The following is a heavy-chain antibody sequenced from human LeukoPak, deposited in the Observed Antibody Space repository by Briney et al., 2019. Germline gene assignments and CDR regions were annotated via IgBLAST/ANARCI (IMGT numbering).Heavy chain of an antibody. CDR1: GGSISSGGYY. CDR3: ARAGDYYDSSGYPYYFDY. CDR2: TYYSGST. J-gene: IGHJ4*02. Sequence: SQTLSLTCTVSGGSISSGGYYWSWIRQHPGKGLEWIGYTYYSGSTYYNPSLKSRVTISVDTSKNQFSLKLSSVTAADTAVYYCARAGDYYDSSGYPYYFDYWGQGTLVTVSS. V-gene: IGHV4-31*03. D-gene: IGHD3-22*01.